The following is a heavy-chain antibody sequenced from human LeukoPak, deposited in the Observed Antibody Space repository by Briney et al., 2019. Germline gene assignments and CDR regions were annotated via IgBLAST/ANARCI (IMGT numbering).Heavy chain of an antibody. J-gene: IGHJ4*02. D-gene: IGHD6-19*01. CDR2: IIPGGVEV. Sequence: GGSLRLSCAASGFIFSDYHMSWIRQAPGKGLEWVSYIIPGGVEVSFADSVKGRFTISRDNAKNSLFLQMSSLTAEDTAVYYCSGGRDIAVAGPGGYFDYWGQGSLVTVSS. CDR3: SGGRDIAVAGPGGYFDY. CDR1: GFIFSDYH. V-gene: IGHV3-11*01.